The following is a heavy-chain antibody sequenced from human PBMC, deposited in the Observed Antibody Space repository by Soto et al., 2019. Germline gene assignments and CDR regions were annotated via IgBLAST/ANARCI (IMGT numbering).Heavy chain of an antibody. CDR2: IYYSGST. CDR3: ARDYGDPVLYY. CDR1: GGSISSYY. D-gene: IGHD4-17*01. J-gene: IGHJ4*02. Sequence: PSETLSLTCTVSGGSISSYYWSWIRQPPGKGLEWIGYIYYSGSTNYNPSLKSRVTISVDTSKNQFSLKLSSVTAADTAVYYCARDYGDPVLYYWGQGTLVTVSS. V-gene: IGHV4-59*12.